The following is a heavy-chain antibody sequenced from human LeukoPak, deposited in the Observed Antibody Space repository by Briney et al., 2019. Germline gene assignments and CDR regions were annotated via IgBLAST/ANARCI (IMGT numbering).Heavy chain of an antibody. CDR2: ISAYNGNT. J-gene: IGHJ4*02. Sequence: ASVKVSDKASDYAFTTYGVRGVRQAPGQGLEWMGWISAYNGNTNYAQKFQGRVTMTTDTSTTTAYLEVRSLRSDDTAVYYCASTRQSGSRETTCWGQRTLVTVSS. D-gene: IGHD5-12*01. CDR1: DYAFTTYG. V-gene: IGHV1-18*01. CDR3: ASTRQSGSRETTC.